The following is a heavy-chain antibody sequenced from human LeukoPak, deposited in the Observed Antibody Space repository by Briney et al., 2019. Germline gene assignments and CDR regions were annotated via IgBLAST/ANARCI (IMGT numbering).Heavy chain of an antibody. Sequence: SETLSLTCTVSGGSISSYYWSWIRQPPGKGLEWIGYIYYSGSTNYNPSLKSRVTIPVDTSKNPFSLKLSSVTAADTAVYYCARLPGAMVREVITTAYYYYYYGMDVWGQGTTVTVSS. CDR3: ARLPGAMVREVITTAYYYYYYGMDV. V-gene: IGHV4-59*08. CDR1: GGSISSYY. J-gene: IGHJ6*02. CDR2: IYYSGST. D-gene: IGHD3-10*01.